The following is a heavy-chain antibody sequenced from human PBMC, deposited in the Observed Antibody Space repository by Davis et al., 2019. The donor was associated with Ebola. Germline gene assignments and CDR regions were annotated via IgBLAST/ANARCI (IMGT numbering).Heavy chain of an antibody. D-gene: IGHD3-22*01. CDR3: ARGYYDSSGYYGLDYYYGMDV. CDR2: VRSHGSDD. V-gene: IGHV3-30*02. J-gene: IGHJ6*04. Sequence: GGSLRLSCAVSGFPITNYWTHWVRQVPGRGLEWVAFVRSHGSDDHYADSVKGRFTISRDNSKNTLYLQMNSLRAEDTAVYYCARGYYDSSGYYGLDYYYGMDVWGKGTTVTVSS. CDR1: GFPITNYW.